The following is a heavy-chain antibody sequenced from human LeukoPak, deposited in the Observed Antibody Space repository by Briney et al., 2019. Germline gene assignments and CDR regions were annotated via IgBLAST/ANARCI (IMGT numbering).Heavy chain of an antibody. D-gene: IGHD3-3*01. Sequence: ASVKVSCKASGYTFTSYDINWVRQATGQGLEWMGWMNPNSGNTGYAQKFQGRVTMTRNTSISTAYMELSSLRSEDTAVYYCARGDDLTLNYDFWSGYPDFDYWGQGTLVTVSS. J-gene: IGHJ4*02. CDR2: MNPNSGNT. V-gene: IGHV1-8*01. CDR1: GYTFTSYD. CDR3: ARGDDLTLNYDFWSGYPDFDY.